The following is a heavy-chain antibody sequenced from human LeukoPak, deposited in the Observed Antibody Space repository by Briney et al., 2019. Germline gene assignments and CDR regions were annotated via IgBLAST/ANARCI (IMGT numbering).Heavy chain of an antibody. CDR3: ATGAPESVSSSWYGSWIDY. CDR1: GGTFSSYA. D-gene: IGHD6-13*01. V-gene: IGHV1-69*06. Sequence: ASVKVSCKASGGTFSSYAISWVRQAPGQGLEWMGGIIPIFGTANYAQKFQGRVTMTEDTSTDTAYMELSSLRSEDTAVYYCATGAPESVSSSWYGSWIDYWGQGTLVTVSS. J-gene: IGHJ4*02. CDR2: IIPIFGTA.